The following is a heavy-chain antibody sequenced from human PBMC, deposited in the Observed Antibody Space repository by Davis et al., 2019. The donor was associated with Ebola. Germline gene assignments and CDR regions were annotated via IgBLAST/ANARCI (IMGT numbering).Heavy chain of an antibody. V-gene: IGHV4-61*01. CDR1: GGSVSSGSYY. CDR3: ARVVTTVTTGWFDP. J-gene: IGHJ5*02. CDR2: IYYSGST. Sequence: MPSETLSLTCTVSGGSVSSGSYYWSWIRQPPGKGLEWIGYIYYSGSTNYNPSFKSRVTISVDMSKNQFSLKLSSVTAADTAVYYCARVVTTVTTGWFDPWGQGTLVTVSS. D-gene: IGHD4-17*01.